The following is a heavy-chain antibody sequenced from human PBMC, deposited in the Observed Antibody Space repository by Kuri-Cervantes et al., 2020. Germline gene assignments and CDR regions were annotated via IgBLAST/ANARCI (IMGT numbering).Heavy chain of an antibody. Sequence: SETLSLTCTVSGGSISNYYWGWIRQPPGKGLEWIGSIYHSGSTYYNPSLKSRVTISVDTSKNQFSLKLSSVTAADTAVYYRARGTYGGVDCWGQGTLVTVSS. D-gene: IGHD3-10*01. CDR1: GGSISNYY. V-gene: IGHV4-38-2*02. CDR2: IYHSGST. CDR3: ARGTYGGVDC. J-gene: IGHJ4*02.